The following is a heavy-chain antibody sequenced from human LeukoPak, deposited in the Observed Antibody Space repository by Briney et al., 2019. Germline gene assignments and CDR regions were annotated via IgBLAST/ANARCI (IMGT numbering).Heavy chain of an antibody. CDR2: INPNSGGT. Sequence: ASVKVSCKASGYTFTGYYMHWVRQAPGQGLGWMGWINPNSGGTNYAQKFQGRVTMTRDTPISTAYMELSRLRSDDTAVYYCATDQYCSGGSCYSRKVNYYGMDVWGQGTTVTVSS. V-gene: IGHV1-2*02. CDR1: GYTFTGYY. D-gene: IGHD2-15*01. CDR3: ATDQYCSGGSCYSRKVNYYGMDV. J-gene: IGHJ6*02.